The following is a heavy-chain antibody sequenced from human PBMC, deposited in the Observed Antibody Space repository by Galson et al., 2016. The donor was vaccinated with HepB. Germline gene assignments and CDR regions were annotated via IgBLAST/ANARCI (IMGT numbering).Heavy chain of an antibody. CDR3: AKAWGCSSTSCHYYGMDV. CDR2: ISASGGSI. CDR1: GFTFSSYA. D-gene: IGHD2-2*01. Sequence: SLRLSCAASGFTFSSYAMSWVRQAPGKGLEWVSSISASGGSIYYADSVKGRLTTSRDNFKNSLFLQMDGLRAEDTAKFYCAKAWGCSSTSCHYYGMDVWGPGTTVTGSS. V-gene: IGHV3-23*01. J-gene: IGHJ6*02.